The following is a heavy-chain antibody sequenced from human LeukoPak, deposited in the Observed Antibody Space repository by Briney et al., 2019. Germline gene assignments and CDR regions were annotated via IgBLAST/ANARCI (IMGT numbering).Heavy chain of an antibody. CDR2: IYTSGST. CDR3: ARHGDSSGWYINY. D-gene: IGHD6-19*01. CDR1: GGSISSYY. Sequence: SETLSLTCTVSGGSISSYYWSWIRQPAGKGLEWIGRIYTSGSTNYNPSLKSRVTMSVDTSKNQFSLKLRSVNAADTAVYYCARHGDSSGWYINYWGQGTLVTVSS. V-gene: IGHV4-4*07. J-gene: IGHJ4*02.